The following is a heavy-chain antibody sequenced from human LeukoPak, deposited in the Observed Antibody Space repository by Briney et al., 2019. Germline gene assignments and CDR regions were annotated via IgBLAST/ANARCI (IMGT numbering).Heavy chain of an antibody. CDR2: ISYDGSNK. Sequence: PGRSLRLSCAASGFTFSSYAMHWVRQAPGKGLEWVAVISYDGSNKYYADSVKGRFTISRDNSKNTLYLQMNSLRAEDTAVYYCARGGLLYENDAFDIWGQGTMVTVSS. J-gene: IGHJ3*02. V-gene: IGHV3-30-3*01. CDR1: GFTFSSYA. CDR3: ARGGLLYENDAFDI. D-gene: IGHD2-2*02.